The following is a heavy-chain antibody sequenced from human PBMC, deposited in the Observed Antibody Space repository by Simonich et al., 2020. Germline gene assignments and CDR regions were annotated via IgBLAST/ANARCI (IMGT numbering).Heavy chain of an antibody. CDR1: GGSFSGYY. V-gene: IGHV4-34*01. CDR2: INHRGST. J-gene: IGHJ4*02. CDR3: ARRYSARSGYDY. D-gene: IGHD5-12*01. Sequence: QVQLQQWGAGLLKPSETLSLTCAVYGGSFSGYYWSWIRQPPGKGREWIGEINHRGSTTYNPSLKRRVTISVDTSKNQFSLKLSSVTAADTAVYYCARRYSARSGYDYWGQGTLVTVSS.